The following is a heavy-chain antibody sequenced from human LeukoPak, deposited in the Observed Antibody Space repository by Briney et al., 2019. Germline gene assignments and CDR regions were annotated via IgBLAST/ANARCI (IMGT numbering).Heavy chain of an antibody. CDR3: ARGGVEGSSWNDY. CDR2: IYTSGST. Sequence: PSQTLSLTCTVSGGSISSGSYYWSWIRQPAGKGLEWIGRIYTSGSTNYNPSLKSRVTISVDTSKNQFSLKLSSVTAADTAVYYCARGGVEGSSWNDYWGQGTLVTVSS. V-gene: IGHV4-61*02. D-gene: IGHD6-13*01. CDR1: GGSISSGSYY. J-gene: IGHJ4*02.